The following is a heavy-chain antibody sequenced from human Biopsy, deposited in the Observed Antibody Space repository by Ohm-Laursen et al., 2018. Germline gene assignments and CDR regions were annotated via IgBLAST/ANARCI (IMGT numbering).Heavy chain of an antibody. CDR1: GGSFSGFY. CDR3: ARAVDYYDPYYYYGLDV. J-gene: IGHJ6*02. Sequence: SDTLSLTWAVYGGSFSGFYWSWIRQPQGKGLEWIGEINHRGSTNYNPSLKSRVTISVDTSKNQFSLKLRSVTAADTAVYYCARAVDYYDPYYYYGLDVWGQGTTVTVSS. CDR2: INHRGST. V-gene: IGHV4-34*01. D-gene: IGHD3-16*01.